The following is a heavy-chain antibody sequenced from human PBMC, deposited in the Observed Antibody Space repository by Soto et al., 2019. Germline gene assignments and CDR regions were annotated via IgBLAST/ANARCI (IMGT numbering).Heavy chain of an antibody. CDR3: ARAPGGSSSFVDY. V-gene: IGHV1-69*02. D-gene: IGHD6-6*01. Sequence: SVKVSCKASGGTFSNHIITWVRQAPGQGPEWMGRIIPMLDITNYAQKFQVRVTITADTSASTAYMELSSLRSEDTAVYYCARAPGGSSSFVDYWGQGTLVTVSS. CDR2: IIPMLDIT. CDR1: GGTFSNHI. J-gene: IGHJ4*02.